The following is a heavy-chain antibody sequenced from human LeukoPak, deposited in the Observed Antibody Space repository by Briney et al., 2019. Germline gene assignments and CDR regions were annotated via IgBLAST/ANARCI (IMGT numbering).Heavy chain of an antibody. CDR1: GFTFSNSA. D-gene: IGHD2-15*01. J-gene: IGHJ4*02. V-gene: IGHV3-48*04. CDR3: ARAYSDLFGGDY. Sequence: GGSLRLSCAASGFTFSNSAISWVRQAPGKGLEWVSTLSGSGITTYYADSVKGRFTISRDNAKNSLYLQMNSLRAEDTAVYYCARAYSDLFGGDYWGQGTLVTVSS. CDR2: LSGSGITT.